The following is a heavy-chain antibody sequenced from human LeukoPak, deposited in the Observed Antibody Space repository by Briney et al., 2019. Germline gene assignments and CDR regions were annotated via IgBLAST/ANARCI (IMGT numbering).Heavy chain of an antibody. D-gene: IGHD3-10*01. CDR1: GFTFSSYS. J-gene: IGHJ6*04. CDR3: ARDRYYGSGSYYKEYYYYGMDV. V-gene: IGHV3-21*01. CDR2: XXXSSSYI. Sequence: GGSLRLSCAASGFTFSSYSMNWVRQAPGKGLEXXXXXXXSSSYIYYADSVKGRFTISRDNAKNSLYLQMNSLRAEDTAVHYCARDRYYGSGSYYKEYYYYGMDVWGKGTTVTVSS.